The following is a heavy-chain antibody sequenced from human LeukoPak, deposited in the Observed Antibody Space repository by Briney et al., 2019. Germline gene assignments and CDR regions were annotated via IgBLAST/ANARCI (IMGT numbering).Heavy chain of an antibody. CDR1: GFNFRIYA. D-gene: IGHD2-21*01. Sequence: PGESLRLSCAASGFNFRIYAMQWVRQSPGKGLEWVAVISSGGSETDYADSVRGQFTISRDNSRNTLYLQLNSLRAEDTAVYYCARHSSRGCGAGCYWRGVFDYWGQGSPVTVSS. CDR2: ISSGGSET. V-gene: IGHV3-30-3*01. CDR3: ARHSSRGCGAGCYWRGVFDY. J-gene: IGHJ4*02.